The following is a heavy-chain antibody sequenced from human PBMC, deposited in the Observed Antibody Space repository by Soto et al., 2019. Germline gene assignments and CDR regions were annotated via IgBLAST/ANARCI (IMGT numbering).Heavy chain of an antibody. CDR2: IIPIFGTA. CDR1: GGTFSSYA. J-gene: IGHJ6*02. CDR3: ARGESSSWYFYYYYGMDV. V-gene: IGHV1-69*01. Sequence: QVQLVQSGAEVKKPGSSVKVSCKASGGTFSSYAISWVRQAPGQGLEWMGGIIPIFGTANYAQKFQGRVTITADESTRTAYMELSSLRSEVTAVYYCARGESSSWYFYYYYGMDVWGQGTTVTVSS. D-gene: IGHD6-13*01.